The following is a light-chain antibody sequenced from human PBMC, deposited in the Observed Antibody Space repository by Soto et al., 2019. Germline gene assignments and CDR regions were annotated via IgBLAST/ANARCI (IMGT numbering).Light chain of an antibody. CDR3: KNYGSSGT. J-gene: IGKJ1*01. Sequence: EIVMTQSPATLSVSPGDRATLSCRASQSVGSNLALYQQKPGQAPRLLTSGASSSATAIPDRFSASGYGTDFTLTISRLELADFAVYYRKNYGSSGTFGQGTQVDI. V-gene: IGKV3-20*01. CDR2: GAS. CDR1: QSVGSN.